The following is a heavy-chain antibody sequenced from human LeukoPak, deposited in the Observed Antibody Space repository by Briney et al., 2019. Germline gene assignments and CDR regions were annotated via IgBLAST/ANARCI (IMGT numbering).Heavy chain of an antibody. V-gene: IGHV3-9*01. D-gene: IGHD3-22*01. J-gene: IGHJ4*02. CDR2: ISWNSGSI. CDR1: GFTFDDYA. Sequence: GGSLRLSCAASGFTFDDYAMHWVRHAPGKGLEWVSGISWNSGSIGYADSVKGRFTISRDNAKNSLYLQMNSLRAEDTALYYCAKGLTYYYDSSGYEKDEFDYWGQGTLVTVSS. CDR3: AKGLTYYYDSSGYEKDEFDY.